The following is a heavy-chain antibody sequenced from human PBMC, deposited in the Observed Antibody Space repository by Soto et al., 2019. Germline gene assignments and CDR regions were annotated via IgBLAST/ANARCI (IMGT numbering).Heavy chain of an antibody. V-gene: IGHV1-69*01. D-gene: IGHD2-15*01. CDR1: GGTLNSYT. Sequence: QVQLVQSGAEVKKPGSSVRVSCKASGGTLNSYTISWVRQAPGQGLEWMGGIIPVFGTTDDAQNFQGRVTINADQSTGTAYLDLFSLRSEETAIYSCSISHSSGGGDFWGQGNLVTVSS. CDR3: SISHSSGGGDF. J-gene: IGHJ4*02. CDR2: IIPVFGTT.